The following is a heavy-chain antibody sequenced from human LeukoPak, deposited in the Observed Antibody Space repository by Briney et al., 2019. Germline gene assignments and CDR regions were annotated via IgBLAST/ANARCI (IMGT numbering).Heavy chain of an antibody. CDR2: ISAYNGNT. D-gene: IGHD2-2*01. J-gene: IGHJ5*02. Sequence: GASVKVSCKASGYTFTSYGISWVRQAPGQGLEWMGWISAYNGNTNYAQKLQGRVTMTTDTSTSTAYMELSSLRSEDTAVYYCARGLPLAQLLSRRWFDPWGQGTLVTVSS. CDR1: GYTFTSYG. CDR3: ARGLPLAQLLSRRWFDP. V-gene: IGHV1-18*01.